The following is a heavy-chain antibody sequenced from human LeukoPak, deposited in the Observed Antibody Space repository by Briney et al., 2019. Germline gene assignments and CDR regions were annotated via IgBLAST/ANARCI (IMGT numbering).Heavy chain of an antibody. CDR3: AREIVVVPAAMPGLCYMDV. CDR2: IYHSGST. V-gene: IGHV4-38-2*02. Sequence: PSETLSLTCAVSGYSISSGYYWGWIRQPPGKGLEWIGSIYHSGSTYYNPSLKSRDTISVDTSKNQFSLKLSSVTAADTAVYYCAREIVVVPAAMPGLCYMDVGGKGTTVTVSS. J-gene: IGHJ6*03. D-gene: IGHD2-2*01. CDR1: GYSISSGYY.